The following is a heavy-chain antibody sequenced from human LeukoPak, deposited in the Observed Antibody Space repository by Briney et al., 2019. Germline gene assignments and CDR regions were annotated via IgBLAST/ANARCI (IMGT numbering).Heavy chain of an antibody. Sequence: ASVKVSCKASGYTFTTYSLAWVRQAPGQGLEWMGWVSAYNGNTNYAQKLQGRVTMTTDTSTSTAYMELRSLRSDDTAVYYCARDWGDYGDYWAWGQGTLVTVSS. CDR2: VSAYNGNT. CDR3: ARDWGDYGDYWA. D-gene: IGHD4-17*01. V-gene: IGHV1-18*01. J-gene: IGHJ5*02. CDR1: GYTFTTYS.